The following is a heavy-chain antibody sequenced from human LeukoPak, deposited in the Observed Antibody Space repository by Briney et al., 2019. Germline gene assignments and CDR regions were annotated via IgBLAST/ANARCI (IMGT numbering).Heavy chain of an antibody. Sequence: SETLSLTCSVSGGSVNNYYWSWIRLSPGKGLEWIANIYDSENTDYNPSLKSRVTISLDTSQNEVSLNLGSVTAADTAVYYCAGPMIRGILLRKWGPGTQVIVSS. CDR3: AGPMIRGILLRK. CDR2: IYDSENT. V-gene: IGHV4-4*08. J-gene: IGHJ4*02. D-gene: IGHD3-10*01. CDR1: GGSVNNYY.